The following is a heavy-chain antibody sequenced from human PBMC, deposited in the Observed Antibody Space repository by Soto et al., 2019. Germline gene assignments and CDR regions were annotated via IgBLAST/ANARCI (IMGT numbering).Heavy chain of an antibody. Sequence: SETLSLTCTVSGGSISSSSYYWGWIRQPPGKGLEWIGSIYYSGSTYYNPSLKSRVTISVDTSKNQFSLKLSSVTAADTAVYYCARQGTIFGVVTYNDYWGQGTLVTVSS. CDR2: IYYSGST. V-gene: IGHV4-39*01. D-gene: IGHD3-3*01. CDR1: GGSISSSSYY. CDR3: ARQGTIFGVVTYNDY. J-gene: IGHJ4*02.